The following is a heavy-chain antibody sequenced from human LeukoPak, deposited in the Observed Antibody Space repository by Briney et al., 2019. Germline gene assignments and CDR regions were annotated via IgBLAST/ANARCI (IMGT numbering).Heavy chain of an antibody. CDR2: IWYDGSNK. CDR1: GFTFSSYG. V-gene: IGHV3-33*01. CDR3: ATAHYDSSGSLFDY. J-gene: IGHJ4*02. D-gene: IGHD3-22*01. Sequence: GGSLRLSCAASGFTFSSYGTHWVRQAPGKGLEWVAVIWYDGSNKYYADSVKGRFTISRDNSKNTLYLQMNSLRAEDTAVYYCATAHYDSSGSLFDYWGQGTLVTVSS.